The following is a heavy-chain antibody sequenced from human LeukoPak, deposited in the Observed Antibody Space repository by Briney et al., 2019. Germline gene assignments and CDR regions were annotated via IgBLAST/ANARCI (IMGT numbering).Heavy chain of an antibody. CDR1: RGTFSSYA. J-gene: IGHJ4*02. V-gene: IGHV1-69*06. Sequence: ASVEVSCKAPRGTFSSYAISWVRQAPGQRLEWMGGIIPIFGTANYAQKFQGRVTITADKSTSTAYMELSSLRSEDTAVYYCASLYCSSTSCPNDYWGQGTLVTVSS. CDR2: IIPIFGTA. D-gene: IGHD2-2*01. CDR3: ASLYCSSTSCPNDY.